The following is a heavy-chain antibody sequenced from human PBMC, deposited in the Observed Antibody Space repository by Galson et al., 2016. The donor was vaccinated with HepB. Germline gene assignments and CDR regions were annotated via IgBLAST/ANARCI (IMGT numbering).Heavy chain of an antibody. J-gene: IGHJ4*02. CDR1: GFTFRSYG. Sequence: SLRLSCAASGFTFRSYGMHWVRQAPGKGLEWVAVIWYDGSNKYYGDSVKGRFTISRDNSKNTLYLQMKSLGPEDTAVYYCAAYDTGHFDYWGQGTVVTVSS. CDR2: IWYDGSNK. D-gene: IGHD3-9*01. CDR3: AAYDTGHFDY. V-gene: IGHV3-33*01.